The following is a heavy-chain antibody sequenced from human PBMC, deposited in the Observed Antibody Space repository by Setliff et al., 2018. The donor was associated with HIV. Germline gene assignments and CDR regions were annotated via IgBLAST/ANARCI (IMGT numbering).Heavy chain of an antibody. Sequence: PSETLSLTWLLRRPCPSPVSGESQGPPREGPGVDWVHLLQWDAHYNPSLKRRVTISVDTSKNQLSLKVRSVTAADTALYYCARVGVRNWNDDGIDYWGQGTLVTVS. D-gene: IGHD1-1*01. J-gene: IGHJ4*02. CDR2: LLQWDA. CDR1: RPCPSPVS. V-gene: IGHV4-59*08. CDR3: ARVGVRNWNDDGIDY.